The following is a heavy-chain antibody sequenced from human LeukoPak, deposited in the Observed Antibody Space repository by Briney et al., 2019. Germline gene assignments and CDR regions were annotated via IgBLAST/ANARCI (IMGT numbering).Heavy chain of an antibody. CDR2: INTIGST. CDR3: ARTPRRSIAVAMNSGYYYYMDV. V-gene: IGHV4-61*02. Sequence: SETLSLTCTVSGGSISSGGYFRSWIRQPAGKGVEWIGRINTIGSTNYNPSLKSQVTMSIDTSKNQYSLKVTSVTAADTAVYYCARTPRRSIAVAMNSGYYYYMDVWGKGTTVTVSS. D-gene: IGHD6-19*01. J-gene: IGHJ6*03. CDR1: GGSISSGGYF.